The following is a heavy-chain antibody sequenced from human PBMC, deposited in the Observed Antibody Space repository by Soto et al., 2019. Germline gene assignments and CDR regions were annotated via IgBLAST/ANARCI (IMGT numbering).Heavy chain of an antibody. Sequence: TLSLTCTVSGGSISSSSYYWGWIRQPPGKGLEWIGSIYYSGSTYYNPSLKSRVTISVDTSKNQFSLKLSSVTAADTAVYYCASRIAAAGTSRKNWFDPWGQGTLVTVSS. CDR2: IYYSGST. CDR3: ASRIAAAGTSRKNWFDP. V-gene: IGHV4-39*01. J-gene: IGHJ5*02. D-gene: IGHD6-13*01. CDR1: GGSISSSSYY.